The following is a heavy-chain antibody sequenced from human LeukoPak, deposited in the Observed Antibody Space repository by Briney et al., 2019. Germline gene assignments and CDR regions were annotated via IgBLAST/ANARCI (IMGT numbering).Heavy chain of an antibody. D-gene: IGHD3-16*02. J-gene: IGHJ4*02. V-gene: IGHV3-30*04. Sequence: GALRLSCAASGFTFSSYAMHWVRQAPGEGLEWVAVISYDGSNKYYADSVKGRFTISRDNSKNTLYLQMNSLRAEDTAVYYCARAVIGPDYWGQGTLVTVSS. CDR1: GFTFSSYA. CDR3: ARAVIGPDY. CDR2: ISYDGSNK.